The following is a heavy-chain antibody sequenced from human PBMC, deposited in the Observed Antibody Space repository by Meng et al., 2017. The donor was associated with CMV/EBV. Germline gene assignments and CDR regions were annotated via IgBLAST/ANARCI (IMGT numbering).Heavy chain of an antibody. CDR2: ISAYNGNT. J-gene: IGHJ3*02. V-gene: IGHV1-18*01. CDR3: AREDYYGSGDDAFDI. Sequence: ASVKVSCKASGYTFTSYGISWVRQAPGQGLEWMGWISAYNGNTNYAQKFQGRVTMTRDTSISTAYMELSRLRSDDTAVYYCAREDYYGSGDDAFDIWGQGTMVTVSS. CDR1: GYTFTSYG. D-gene: IGHD3-10*01.